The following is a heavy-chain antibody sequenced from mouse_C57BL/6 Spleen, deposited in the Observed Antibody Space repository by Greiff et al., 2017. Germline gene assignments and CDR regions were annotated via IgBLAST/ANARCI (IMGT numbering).Heavy chain of an antibody. J-gene: IGHJ1*03. V-gene: IGHV5-9*01. CDR1: GFTFSSYT. CDR2: ISGGGGNT. CDR3: ARWNDWYFDD. Sequence: EVKLLESGGGLVKPGGSLKLSCAASGFTFSSYTMSWVRQTPEKRLEWVGTISGGGGNTYYPDSVKGRFTISRDNAKNTLYLQMSSLRSEDTALYYCARWNDWYFDDWGKGTTVTVSS.